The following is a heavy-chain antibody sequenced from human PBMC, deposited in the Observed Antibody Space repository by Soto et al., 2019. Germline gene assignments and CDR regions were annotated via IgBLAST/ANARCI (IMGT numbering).Heavy chain of an antibody. Sequence: PGGSLRLSCEASGFTISECSMNWVRQAPGKGLEWLAYITIRTGNVLYADSVRGRFTISADNAENSVILQMNSLRDEDSAVYFFVRDRDLYRDMFHADLWGQGTMVTDSS. J-gene: IGHJ4*01. CDR1: GFTISECS. CDR2: ITIRTGNV. D-gene: IGHD3-10*02. CDR3: VRDRDLYRDMFHADL. V-gene: IGHV3-48*02.